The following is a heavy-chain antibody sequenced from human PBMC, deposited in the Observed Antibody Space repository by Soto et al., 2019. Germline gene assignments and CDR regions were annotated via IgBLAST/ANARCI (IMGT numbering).Heavy chain of an antibody. CDR3: ASDGIGGTAFRGFCDY. CDR2: IWFDGSNK. V-gene: IGHV3-33*01. J-gene: IGHJ4*02. CDR1: ASIFRGYG. Sequence: QEQLVESGGGVVQPGRSLRLSCAASASIFRGYGMHWVRQAPGKGLEWVAVIWFDGSNKYYADSVKGRFTISRDNSKNMLYLQMDSVRAEDTAVYYCASDGIGGTAFRGFCDYWGQGTLVTVSS. D-gene: IGHD1-7*01.